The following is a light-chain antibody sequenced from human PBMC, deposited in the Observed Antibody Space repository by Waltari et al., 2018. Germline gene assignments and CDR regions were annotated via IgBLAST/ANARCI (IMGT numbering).Light chain of an antibody. CDR1: QSIGSS. Sequence: EIVLTQSPDFQSVTPKEKVTITCRASQSIGSSLHWYQQKPDQSPKLLIKFASQTSSSVPSSCSGSGSGTDFTLTINSLEAEDAAAYYCHQSSGFPITFGQGTRLEIK. CDR2: FAS. V-gene: IGKV6D-21*02. J-gene: IGKJ5*01. CDR3: HQSSGFPIT.